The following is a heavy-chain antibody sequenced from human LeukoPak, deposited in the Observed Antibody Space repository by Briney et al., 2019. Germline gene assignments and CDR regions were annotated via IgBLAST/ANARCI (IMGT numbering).Heavy chain of an antibody. J-gene: IGHJ4*02. CDR2: ISYDGSNE. CDR3: ARGRGDIVVVLPFDY. V-gene: IGHV3-30*03. CDR1: GFTFSSYG. D-gene: IGHD2-2*01. Sequence: GRSLRLSCAASGFTFSSYGMHWVRQAPGKGLEWVAVISYDGSNEYYADSVKGRFTISRDNSKNTLYLQMSSLRSEDTAVYYCARGRGDIVVVLPFDYWGQGTLVTVSS.